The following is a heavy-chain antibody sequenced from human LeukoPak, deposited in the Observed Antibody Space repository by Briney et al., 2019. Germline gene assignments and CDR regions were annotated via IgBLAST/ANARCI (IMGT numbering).Heavy chain of an antibody. CDR1: GFTFSSYW. J-gene: IGHJ4*02. V-gene: IGHV3-7*01. Sequence: GGSLRLSCAASGFTFSSYWMSWVRQAPGKGLEWVAHIKQDGSEKYYVDSVKGRFTISRDNAKNSLYLQMNSLRAEDTAVYYCARDNWIEAHYFDYWGQGTLVTVSS. D-gene: IGHD1-20*01. CDR2: IKQDGSEK. CDR3: ARDNWIEAHYFDY.